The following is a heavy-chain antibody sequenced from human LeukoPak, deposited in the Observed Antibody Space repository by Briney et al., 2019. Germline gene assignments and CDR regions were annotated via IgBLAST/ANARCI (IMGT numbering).Heavy chain of an antibody. J-gene: IGHJ6*03. Sequence: GGSLRLSCAASGFTFNRYDMHWVRQAPGKGLEWVAFIRYDGSNTYYADSVKGRFTISRDNSKNTLFLQMNSLRGEDTAVYYCAKNSGRSYYYYMDVWGKGTTVTISS. CDR1: GFTFNRYD. CDR2: IRYDGSNT. CDR3: AKNSGRSYYYYMDV. V-gene: IGHV3-30*02.